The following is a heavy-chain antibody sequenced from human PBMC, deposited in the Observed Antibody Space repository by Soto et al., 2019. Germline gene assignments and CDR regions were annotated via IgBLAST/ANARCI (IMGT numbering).Heavy chain of an antibody. D-gene: IGHD6-19*01. V-gene: IGHV3-30*18. CDR3: AKKAVAGSSNWFDP. CDR2: ISYDGSNK. Sequence: GGSLRLSCAASGFTFSSYGMHWVRQAPGKGLEWVAVISYDGSNKYYADSVKGRFTISRDNSKNTLYLQMNSLRAEDTAVYYCAKKAVAGSSNWFDPWGQGTLVTVSS. J-gene: IGHJ5*02. CDR1: GFTFSSYG.